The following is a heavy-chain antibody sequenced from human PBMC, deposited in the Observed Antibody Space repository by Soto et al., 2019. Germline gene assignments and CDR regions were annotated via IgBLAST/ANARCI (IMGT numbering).Heavy chain of an antibody. CDR1: GYSFTSYW. CDR2: IDPSDSYT. J-gene: IGHJ5*02. V-gene: IGHV5-10-1*01. Sequence: PGESLTISCKGSGYSFTSYWISWVRQMPGKGLEWMGRIDPSDSYTNYSPSFQGHVTISADKSISTAYLQWSSLKASDTAMYYCARQPTLFGVVIIAWFDTWGQGTLVTVSS. CDR3: ARQPTLFGVVIIAWFDT. D-gene: IGHD3-3*01.